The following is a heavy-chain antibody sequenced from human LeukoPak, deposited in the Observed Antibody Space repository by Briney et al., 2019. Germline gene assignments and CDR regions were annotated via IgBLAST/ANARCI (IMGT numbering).Heavy chain of an antibody. D-gene: IGHD2-8*02. Sequence: GGSLRLSCAASGFTFSSYAMSWVRQAPGEGLEWGSAISGSGGSTYYADSVKGRFTISRDNSKNTLYLQMNSLRAEDTAVYYCAKLPDIVLVVYAWYFDLWGRGTLVTVSS. V-gene: IGHV3-23*01. CDR3: AKLPDIVLVVYAWYFDL. J-gene: IGHJ2*01. CDR1: GFTFSSYA. CDR2: ISGSGGST.